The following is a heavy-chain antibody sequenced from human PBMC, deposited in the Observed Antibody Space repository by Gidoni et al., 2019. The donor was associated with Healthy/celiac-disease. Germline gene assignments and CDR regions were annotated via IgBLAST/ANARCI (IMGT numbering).Heavy chain of an antibody. CDR3: AKGTKRWLQPSILYYFDY. CDR1: GFTFDDYA. CDR2: ISWNSGSI. Sequence: EVQLVESGGGLVQPGRSLRPSCAASGFTFDDYAMHWVRQAPGKGLEWVSGISWNSGSIGYADSVKGRFTISRDNAKNSLYLQMNSLRAEDTALYYCAKGTKRWLQPSILYYFDYWGQGTLVTVSS. D-gene: IGHD5-12*01. V-gene: IGHV3-9*01. J-gene: IGHJ4*02.